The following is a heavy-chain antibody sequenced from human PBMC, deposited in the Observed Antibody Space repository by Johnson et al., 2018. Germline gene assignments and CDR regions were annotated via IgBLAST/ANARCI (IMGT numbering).Heavy chain of an antibody. CDR1: GYSFTSYW. D-gene: IGHD1-26*01. CDR3: ARHQGVGATLFDI. CDR2: IYPGDSDT. J-gene: IGHJ3*02. V-gene: IGHV5-51*01. Sequence: EVQLVESGAEVKKPGESLKISCKGSGYSFTSYWIGWVRQMPGNGLEWMGIIYPGDSDTRYRPSFTGQVTISADKSIRTAHLQWSSPKASDTAMYYCARHQGVGATLFDIWGQGTMVTVSS.